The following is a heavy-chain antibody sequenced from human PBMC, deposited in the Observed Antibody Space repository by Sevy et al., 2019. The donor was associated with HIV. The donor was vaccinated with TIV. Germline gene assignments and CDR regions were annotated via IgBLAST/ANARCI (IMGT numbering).Heavy chain of an antibody. CDR3: ARDAWTAVRPSSWFDS. CDR2: INTNTGNP. CDR1: GYTFTTFA. D-gene: IGHD6-6*01. V-gene: IGHV7-4-1*02. J-gene: IGHJ5*01. Sequence: ASVKVSCKASGYTFTTFAVNWVRQAPGQGLEWMGWINTNTGNPTYPQGFTGRFVFSLDNTVSTAYLQISSLKAEDTAVYYCARDAWTAVRPSSWFDSWGQGTLVTVSS.